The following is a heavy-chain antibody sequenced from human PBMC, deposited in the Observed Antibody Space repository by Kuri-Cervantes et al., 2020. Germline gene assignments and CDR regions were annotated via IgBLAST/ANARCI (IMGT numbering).Heavy chain of an antibody. CDR1: GFTFSNAW. CDR3: TTGRGVWFRELLGY. J-gene: IGHJ4*02. V-gene: IGHV3-15*01. CDR2: IKSKTDGGTT. D-gene: IGHD3-10*01. Sequence: GGSLRLSCAASGFTFSNAWMSWVRQAPGKGLEWVGRIKSKTDGGTTDYARPVKGRFTISRDDSKNTLYLQMSSLKTEDTAVYYCTTGRGVWFRELLGYWGQGTLVTVSS.